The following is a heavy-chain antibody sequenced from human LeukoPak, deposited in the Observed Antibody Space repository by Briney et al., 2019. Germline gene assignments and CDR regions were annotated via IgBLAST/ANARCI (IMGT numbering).Heavy chain of an antibody. D-gene: IGHD2-15*01. CDR3: ARDFSVHCSGGRCYYFDY. CDR1: GYTFTGYY. CDR2: IIPSGGST. Sequence: ASVKVSCKASGYTFTGYYMHWVRQAPGQGLEWMGIIIPSGGSTSYAQKFQGRVTMTRDTSTSTVYMELSSLRSEDTAVYYCARDFSVHCSGGRCYYFDYWGQGTLVTVSS. J-gene: IGHJ4*02. V-gene: IGHV1-46*01.